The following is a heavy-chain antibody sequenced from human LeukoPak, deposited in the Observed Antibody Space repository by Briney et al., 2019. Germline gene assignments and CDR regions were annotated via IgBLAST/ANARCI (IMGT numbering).Heavy chain of an antibody. CDR3: AKDRGGYSGFDY. D-gene: IGHD5-12*01. CDR1: GFAFGDYM. Sequence: GSLRLSCAASGFAFGDYMMHWVRQAPGKGLEWVSLVSWDSGDRHYADSTKGRFTISRDNSRNSLYLQMNSLTTEDTALYYCAKDRGGYSGFDYWGQGTLVTVSS. CDR2: VSWDSGDR. V-gene: IGHV3-43*01. J-gene: IGHJ4*02.